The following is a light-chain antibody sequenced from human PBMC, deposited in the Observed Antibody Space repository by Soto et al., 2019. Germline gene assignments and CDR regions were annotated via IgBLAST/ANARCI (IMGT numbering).Light chain of an antibody. CDR1: ISDIGSHNY. CDR3: ASYLTTSPLEV. Sequence: QSVLTQPASVSGSPEESITVSCFGSISDIGSHNYVSWYRQYPSEAPRLLIYEVHYRPSGVSSRFSGSKSGNTASLTISGLQAADEADYYCASYLTTSPLEVFGTGTKVTVL. CDR2: EVH. J-gene: IGLJ1*01. V-gene: IGLV2-14*01.